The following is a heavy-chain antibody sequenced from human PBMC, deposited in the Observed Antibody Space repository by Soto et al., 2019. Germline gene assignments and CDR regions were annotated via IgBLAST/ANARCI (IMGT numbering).Heavy chain of an antibody. J-gene: IGHJ4*02. CDR1: GXSVSSGSKG. D-gene: IGHD6-19*01. V-gene: IGHV4-61*01. CDR2: LCYSGNT. Sequence: XTLSLPCTVSGXSVSSGSKGGSWSRQPPGKALEWIAYLCYSGNTNYNPPLKSRVTISRDTSRNQFSLRMTSVTADDTAVYFCARSGGGSGWLGGQGTLGTVS. CDR3: ARSGGGSGWL.